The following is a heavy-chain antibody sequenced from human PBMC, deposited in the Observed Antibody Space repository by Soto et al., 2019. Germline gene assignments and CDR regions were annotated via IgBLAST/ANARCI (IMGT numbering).Heavy chain of an antibody. CDR3: ASSAGLDPILHYYGLNV. Sequence: QVLLVQSSAEVKKPGSSVKVSCKASGGTFTSTAFSWVRQAPGQGLEWMGGIIPVLGTPNYAQKFQARLPVTADASTTAVHMQLSSLRSDATAVYYCASSAGLDPILHYYGLNVWGQGPTATVSS. CDR1: GGTFTSTA. D-gene: IGHD6-13*01. J-gene: IGHJ6*02. V-gene: IGHV1-69*01. CDR2: IIPVLGTP.